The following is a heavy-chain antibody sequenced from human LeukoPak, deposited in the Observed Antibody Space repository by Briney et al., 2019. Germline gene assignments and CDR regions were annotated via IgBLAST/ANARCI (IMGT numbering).Heavy chain of an antibody. CDR1: GFTFTNAW. J-gene: IGHJ5*02. D-gene: IGHD5-18*01. Sequence: AGSLRLSCAASGFTFTNAWMSWVRQAPGKGLEWVGRIKSKTDGGTTDYAAPVKGRFTISRDDSKNTLYLQMYSLKTEDTAVYYCTTMVLYSYGYPWGQGTLVTVSS. V-gene: IGHV3-15*01. CDR3: TTMVLYSYGYP. CDR2: IKSKTDGGTT.